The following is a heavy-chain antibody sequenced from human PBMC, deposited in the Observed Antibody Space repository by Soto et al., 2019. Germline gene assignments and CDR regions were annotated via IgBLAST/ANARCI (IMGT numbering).Heavy chain of an antibody. D-gene: IGHD1-1*01. CDR3: ARRKERSGPHYFDS. CDR2: MNPYNGNA. J-gene: IGHJ4*02. Sequence: GASVKVSCKASGYTFITYDINWVRQAPGQGLEWMGWMNPYNGNAGYAQKFRGRVTMTRNTSISTAYMELTSLKSNDTAVYFCARRKERSGPHYFDSWGQGTLVTVSS. CDR1: GYTFITYD. V-gene: IGHV1-8*01.